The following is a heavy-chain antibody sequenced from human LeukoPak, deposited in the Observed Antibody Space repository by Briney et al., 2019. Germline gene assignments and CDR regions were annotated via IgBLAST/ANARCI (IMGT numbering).Heavy chain of an antibody. D-gene: IGHD6-13*01. CDR1: GLTFGIYW. CDR3: ARGRSRSWYGFDY. CDR2: INTGGSST. J-gene: IGHJ4*02. V-gene: IGHV3-74*01. Sequence: QAGGSLSLSCAASGLTFGIYWMHWVHHAPGGGRVWVSRINTGGSSTSYADCVKGRFTISRDNTKNTLYLQMNNLRAEDTAVYYCARGRSRSWYGFDYWGQGTLVTVSS.